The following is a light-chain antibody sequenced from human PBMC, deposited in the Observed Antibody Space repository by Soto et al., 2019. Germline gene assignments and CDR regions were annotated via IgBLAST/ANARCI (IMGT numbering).Light chain of an antibody. CDR2: DAS. CDR3: QEYNSYTGT. Sequence: DIVMTQSPDSLAVSLGERATINCKSSQSVLYSSNNKNYLAWYQQKPGKAPKLLIYDASSLQSGVPSRFSGSGSGTEFTLTISSLQPDDFGTYYCQEYNSYTGTFGPGTKVDIK. V-gene: IGKV4-1*01. CDR1: QSVLYSSNNKNY. J-gene: IGKJ1*01.